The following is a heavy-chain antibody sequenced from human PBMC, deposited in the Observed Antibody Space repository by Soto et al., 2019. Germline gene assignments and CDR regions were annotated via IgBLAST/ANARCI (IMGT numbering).Heavy chain of an antibody. CDR3: AHRRSVLRYFDLLPTPPLDKYYFDY. J-gene: IGHJ4*02. D-gene: IGHD3-9*01. CDR1: GFSLSTSGVG. V-gene: IGHV2-5*02. CDR2: IYWDDDK. Sequence: QITLKESGPTLVKPTQTLTLTCTFSGFSLSTSGVGVGWIRQPPGKALEWLALIYWDDDKRHSPSLKSRLTITKDTSKNQVVLTMTNMDPVDTATYYCAHRRSVLRYFDLLPTPPLDKYYFDYWGQGTLVTVSS.